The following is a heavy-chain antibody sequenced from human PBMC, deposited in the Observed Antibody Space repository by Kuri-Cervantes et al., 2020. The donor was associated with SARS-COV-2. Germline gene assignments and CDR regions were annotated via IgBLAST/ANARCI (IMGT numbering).Heavy chain of an antibody. J-gene: IGHJ4*02. V-gene: IGHV4-61*10. CDR1: GVSVSGGTYY. CDR3: ARDYSNYFDY. Sequence: SETLSLTCAVSGVSVSGGTYYWSWIRQPAGKGLEWIGHLDTSGSTTYNPSLKSRVTISVDTSKNQFSLKLSSVTAADTAVYFCARDYSNYFDYWGQGTLVTVSS. D-gene: IGHD5-18*01. CDR2: LDTSGST.